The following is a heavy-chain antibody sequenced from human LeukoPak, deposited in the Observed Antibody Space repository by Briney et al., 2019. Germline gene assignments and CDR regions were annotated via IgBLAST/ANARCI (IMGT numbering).Heavy chain of an antibody. V-gene: IGHV3-7*03. D-gene: IGHD5-18*01. J-gene: IGHJ4*02. CDR1: GFIFTNYF. Sequence: GGSLRLSCAASGFIFTNYFMSWVRQAPGKGLEWVASIKHDGSEKYHVDSVRGRFTISRDNAKNSLYLQMNSLRAEDTAFYYCAKASAVDTAMDIFGGTYLFDFWGQGILVTVSS. CDR2: IKHDGSEK. CDR3: AKASAVDTAMDIFGGTYLFDF.